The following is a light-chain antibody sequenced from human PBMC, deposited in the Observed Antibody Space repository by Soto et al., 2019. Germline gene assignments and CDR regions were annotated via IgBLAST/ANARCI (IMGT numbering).Light chain of an antibody. CDR2: AAS. Sequence: DIQMTQSPSSLSASVGDRVTITCKASQDISNYLNWYQQKPGKAPKLLIYAASNLETGVPSRFSGSGSGTDFTFTISSLQPEDIATYYCQQYDNLPYTFGQGTKLDIK. CDR3: QQYDNLPYT. CDR1: QDISNY. J-gene: IGKJ2*01. V-gene: IGKV1-33*01.